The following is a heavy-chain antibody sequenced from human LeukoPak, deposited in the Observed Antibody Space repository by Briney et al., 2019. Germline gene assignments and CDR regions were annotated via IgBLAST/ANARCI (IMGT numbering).Heavy chain of an antibody. D-gene: IGHD6-6*01. J-gene: IGHJ3*02. CDR3: AREILRVSGDAFDI. CDR2: IYYSGST. Sequence: SETLSLTCTVSGGSISSSSYYWGWIRQPPGKGLEWIGSIYYSGSTYYNPSLKSRVTISVDTSKNQFSLKLSSVTAADTAVYYCAREILRVSGDAFDIWGQGTMVTVSS. CDR1: GGSISSSSYY. V-gene: IGHV4-39*07.